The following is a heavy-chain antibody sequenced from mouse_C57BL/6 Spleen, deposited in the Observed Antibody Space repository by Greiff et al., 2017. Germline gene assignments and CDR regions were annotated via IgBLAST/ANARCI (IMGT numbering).Heavy chain of an antibody. J-gene: IGHJ3*01. Sequence: VQLQQSGPELVKPGASVKISCKASGYTFTDYYMNWVKQSHGKSLEWIGDINPNNGGTSYNQKFKGKATLTVDKSSSTAYMELRSLTSEGSAVYYCAREGTAQATTWFAYWGQGTLVTVSA. D-gene: IGHD3-2*02. CDR1: GYTFTDYY. CDR2: INPNNGGT. CDR3: AREGTAQATTWFAY. V-gene: IGHV1-26*01.